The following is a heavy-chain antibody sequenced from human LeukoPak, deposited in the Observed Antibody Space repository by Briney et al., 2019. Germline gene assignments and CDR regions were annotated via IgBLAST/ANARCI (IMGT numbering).Heavy chain of an antibody. J-gene: IGHJ5*02. Sequence: KPSETLSLTCTVSGGSISSYYWSWTRQPPGKGLEWIGYIYTSGSTNYNPSLKSRVTISVDTSKNQFSLKLSSVTAADTAVYYCASTLGEWFDPWGQGTLVTVSS. CDR1: GGSISSYY. D-gene: IGHD3-10*01. V-gene: IGHV4-4*09. CDR2: IYTSGST. CDR3: ASTLGEWFDP.